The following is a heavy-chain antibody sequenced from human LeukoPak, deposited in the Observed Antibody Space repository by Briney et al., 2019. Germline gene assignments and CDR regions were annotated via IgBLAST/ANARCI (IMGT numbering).Heavy chain of an antibody. D-gene: IGHD6-19*01. J-gene: IGHJ6*03. V-gene: IGHV3-23*01. CDR2: ISGSGGST. Sequence: GGSLRLSCAASGFTFSSYAMSWVRQAPGKGLEWVSAISGSGGSTYYADSVKGRFTISRDNSKNTLYLQMNSLRAEDTAVYYCAKRQNGYSSGWYSISPEGYYYYYMDVWGKGTTVTISS. CDR1: GFTFSSYA. CDR3: AKRQNGYSSGWYSISPEGYYYYYMDV.